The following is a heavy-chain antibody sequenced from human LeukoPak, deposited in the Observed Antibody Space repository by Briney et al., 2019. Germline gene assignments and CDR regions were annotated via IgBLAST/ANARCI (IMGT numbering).Heavy chain of an antibody. V-gene: IGHV1-8*01. D-gene: IGHD6-13*01. Sequence: ASVKVSCKASGYTFTSQDINWVRQAPGQGLEWMGWMNPNSDNTGCEQKFQGRLTMTRDTSHDKAYMELSGLRSDDTAMYYCTRAQAVTSWYCDLWGQGTLVIVSS. CDR3: TRAQAVTSWYCDL. CDR2: MNPNSDNT. J-gene: IGHJ3*01. CDR1: GYTFTSQD.